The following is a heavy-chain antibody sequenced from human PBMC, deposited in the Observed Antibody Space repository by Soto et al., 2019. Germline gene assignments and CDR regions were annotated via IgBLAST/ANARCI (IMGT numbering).Heavy chain of an antibody. CDR2: IDWDDDK. Sequence: SGPTLVNPTQTLTLTCTFSGFSLSTSGMCVSWIRQPPGKALEWLALIDWDDDKYYSTSPKTRLTISKDTSKNQVVLTMTNMDPVDTATYYCARVNYDSSGYYYEFLDYWGQGTLVTVSS. CDR3: ARVNYDSSGYYYEFLDY. D-gene: IGHD3-22*01. CDR1: GFSLSTSGMC. J-gene: IGHJ4*02. V-gene: IGHV2-70*01.